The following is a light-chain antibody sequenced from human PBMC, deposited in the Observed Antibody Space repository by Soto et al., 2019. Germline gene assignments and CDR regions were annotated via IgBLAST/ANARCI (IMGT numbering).Light chain of an antibody. CDR2: DAS. CDR1: QGISSR. Sequence: AIQLTQSPSSLSASVGDSVTITCRASQGISSRLAWYQQKPGTAPNLVIYDASNLETGVPSRFSGIGSGTVFTLIICSLQPGDFATYYCQQYNSYPITFGQGTRLEIK. CDR3: QQYNSYPIT. J-gene: IGKJ5*01. V-gene: IGKV1-13*02.